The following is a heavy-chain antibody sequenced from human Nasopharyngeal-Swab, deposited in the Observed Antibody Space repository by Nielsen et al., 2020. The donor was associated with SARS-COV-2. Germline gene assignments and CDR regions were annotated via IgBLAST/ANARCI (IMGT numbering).Heavy chain of an antibody. D-gene: IGHD5-12*01. J-gene: IGHJ4*02. Sequence: GGSLRLSCAASGFTFSSYSMNWVRQAPGKGLEWVSSISSSSSYIYYADSVKGRFTISRDNAKNSLYLQMNSLRAEDTAVYYCAREGGYSGYDYDYWGQGTLVTVPS. V-gene: IGHV3-21*01. CDR1: GFTFSSYS. CDR3: AREGGYSGYDYDY. CDR2: ISSSSSYI.